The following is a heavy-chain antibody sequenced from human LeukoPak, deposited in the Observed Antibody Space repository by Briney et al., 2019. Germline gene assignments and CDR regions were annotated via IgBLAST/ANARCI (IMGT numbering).Heavy chain of an antibody. CDR3: ATSLTGYQKIDY. CDR1: GYTFTSYG. D-gene: IGHD3-9*01. CDR2: ISAYNGNT. Sequence: ASVKVSCKASGYTFTSYGISWVRQAPGQGLEWMGWISAYNGNTNYAQKLQGRVTMTTDTSTSTAYMELSSLRSEDTAVYYCATSLTGYQKIDYWGQGTLVTVSS. V-gene: IGHV1-18*01. J-gene: IGHJ4*02.